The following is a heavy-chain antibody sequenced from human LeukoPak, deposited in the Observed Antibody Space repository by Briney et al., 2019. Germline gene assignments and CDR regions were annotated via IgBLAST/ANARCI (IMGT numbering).Heavy chain of an antibody. Sequence: PGGSLRLSCAASGFTFGFYAMHWVRQAPGKGLEWVAVISKDGSLKYYADSVKGRFTISIDNSKNTLYLQMNSLRPEDTAVYYCARDRALLYDYWGQGTLVTVSS. V-gene: IGHV3-30-3*01. D-gene: IGHD3-16*02. J-gene: IGHJ4*02. CDR1: GFTFGFYA. CDR3: ARDRALLYDY. CDR2: ISKDGSLK.